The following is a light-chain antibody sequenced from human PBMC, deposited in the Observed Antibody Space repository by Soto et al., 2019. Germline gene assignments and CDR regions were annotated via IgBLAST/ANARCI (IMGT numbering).Light chain of an antibody. CDR3: SSYTSSSTLVV. Sequence: QSALTQPASVSGSPGQSITISCSGTSRDVGGYNYVSWYQQHPGKAPKLMIYDVSNRPSGVSNRFSGSKSGNTASLNISGLQTEDEADYYCSSYTSSSTLVVFGGGTKLTVL. CDR2: DVS. CDR1: SRDVGGYNY. V-gene: IGLV2-14*01. J-gene: IGLJ2*01.